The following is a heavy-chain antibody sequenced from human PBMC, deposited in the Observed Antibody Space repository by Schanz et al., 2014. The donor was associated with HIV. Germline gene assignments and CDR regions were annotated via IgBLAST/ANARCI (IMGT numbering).Heavy chain of an antibody. J-gene: IGHJ4*02. D-gene: IGHD3-3*01. Sequence: VQLLESGGGLVQPGGSLRLSCAVSGFTFSTYGMHWVRQAPGKGLDWVAVIWYDGSNKYYADSVKGRFTISRDNSKNTLYLQMNSLRAEDTAVYYCAKRIIFGVVFPANFDYWGQGTLVTVSS. CDR2: IWYDGSNK. CDR1: GFTFSTYG. V-gene: IGHV3-33*06. CDR3: AKRIIFGVVFPANFDY.